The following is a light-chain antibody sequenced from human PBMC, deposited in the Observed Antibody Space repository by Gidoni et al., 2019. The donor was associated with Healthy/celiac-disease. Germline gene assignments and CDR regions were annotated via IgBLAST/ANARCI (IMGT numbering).Light chain of an antibody. Sequence: EIVLTQSPATLSLSPGERATLSCRASQSVSSYLAWYQQKPGQAPRLLIYDASNRATGIPARFSGSGSGTDFTLTISRLEPEDFAVYYCQQSSNWPLTFGGXTKVEIK. CDR2: DAS. CDR3: QQSSNWPLT. J-gene: IGKJ4*01. CDR1: QSVSSY. V-gene: IGKV3-11*01.